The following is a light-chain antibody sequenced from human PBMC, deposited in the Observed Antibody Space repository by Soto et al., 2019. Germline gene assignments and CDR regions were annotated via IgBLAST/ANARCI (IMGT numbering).Light chain of an antibody. V-gene: IGLV2-14*01. CDR1: SSDVGDYNY. CDR3: SSYTSSSTLESV. CDR2: EVS. J-gene: IGLJ1*01. Sequence: QSALTQPASVSGSPGQSITISCTGSSSDVGDYNYVSWYQQHPGEAPKLMIFEVSHRPSGVSNRFSASKSGNTASLTIPGLQAEDEADYYCSSYTSSSTLESVFGTGTKLTVL.